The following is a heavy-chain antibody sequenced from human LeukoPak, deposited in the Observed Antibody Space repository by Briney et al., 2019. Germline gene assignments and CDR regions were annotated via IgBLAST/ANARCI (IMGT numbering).Heavy chain of an antibody. CDR2: MNPSSGNK. CDR1: GYTFTSYD. J-gene: IGHJ4*02. V-gene: IGHV1-8*01. D-gene: IGHD6-13*01. Sequence: ASMKVSCKASGYTFTSYDINWVRQATGQGLEWMGWMNPSSGNKGYAQKFRGRVTMTRNTSISTAYMEVSSLRSEDTAVYYCARGLAAAGTGYWGQGTLVTVSS. CDR3: ARGLAAAGTGY.